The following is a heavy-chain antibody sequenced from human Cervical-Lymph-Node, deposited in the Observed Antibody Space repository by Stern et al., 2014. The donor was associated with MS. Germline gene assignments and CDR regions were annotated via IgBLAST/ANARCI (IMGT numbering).Heavy chain of an antibody. CDR2: ISTYNGQK. CDR3: ARDVVTLFGNWFDP. CDR1: GYIFTNYA. Sequence: QVQLVQSGPEVKKPGASVKVSCEASGYIFTNYAISWVRQAPGQGPEWMGWISTYNGQKHHAQKFQGRLTMTTDTSTKTVYMELMSLRSDDTAMYYCARDVVTLFGNWFDPWGQGTLVSVSS. V-gene: IGHV1-18*04. D-gene: IGHD2-21*01. J-gene: IGHJ5*02.